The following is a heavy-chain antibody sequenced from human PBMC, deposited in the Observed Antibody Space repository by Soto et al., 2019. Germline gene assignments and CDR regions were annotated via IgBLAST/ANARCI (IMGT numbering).Heavy chain of an antibody. CDR3: ARDERPLLWFGELNYFDY. V-gene: IGHV3-48*02. J-gene: IGHJ4*02. CDR1: GFTFSSYS. D-gene: IGHD3-10*01. Sequence: EVQLVESGGGLVQPGGSLRLSCAASGFTFSSYSMNWVRQAPGKGLEWVSYISSSSSTIYYADSVKGRFTISRDNAKHSLYLQMNSLRDEDTAVYYCARDERPLLWFGELNYFDYWGQGTLVTVSS. CDR2: ISSSSSTI.